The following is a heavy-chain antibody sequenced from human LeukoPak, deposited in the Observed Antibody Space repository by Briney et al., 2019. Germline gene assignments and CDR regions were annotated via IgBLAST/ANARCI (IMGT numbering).Heavy chain of an antibody. CDR2: ISTSSSTI. Sequence: GGSLRLSCAASGFTFSTYNMNWVRQGPGKGLEWVSYISTSSSTIYYADSVKGRFTISRDNAKNSLYLQMNSLRDEDAAVYYCARGGWYGAYADYWGQGTLVTVSS. CDR1: GFTFSTYN. D-gene: IGHD4/OR15-4a*01. J-gene: IGHJ4*02. CDR3: ARGGWYGAYADY. V-gene: IGHV3-48*02.